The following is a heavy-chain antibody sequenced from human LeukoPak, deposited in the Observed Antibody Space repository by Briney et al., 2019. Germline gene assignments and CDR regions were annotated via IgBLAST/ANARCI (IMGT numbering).Heavy chain of an antibody. CDR1: GFIFDTHT. J-gene: IGHJ6*02. Sequence: PGGSLRPSCTGSGFIFDTHTLTWVRQAPGKGLEWVASISGSGDSTNYGDSVKGRFTISRDNFKRTVHLEMSNLRADDTAMYYCVRRAAVRGMDFWGLGTTVMVSS. CDR2: ISGSGDST. D-gene: IGHD1-14*01. CDR3: VRRAAVRGMDF. V-gene: IGHV3-23*01.